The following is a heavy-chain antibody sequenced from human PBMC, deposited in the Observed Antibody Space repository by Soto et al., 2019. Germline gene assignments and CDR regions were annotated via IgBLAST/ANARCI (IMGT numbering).Heavy chain of an antibody. CDR1: GGSISSSSYY. V-gene: IGHV4-39*01. CDR2: IYYSGST. D-gene: IGHD2-2*01. Sequence: SETLSLTCTVSGGSISSSSYYWGWIRQPPGKGLEWIGSIYYSGSTYYNPSLKSRVTISVDTSKNQFSLKLSSVTAADTAVYYCARLIVVVPAAMRMGWFDPWGQGTLVTVSS. CDR3: ARLIVVVPAAMRMGWFDP. J-gene: IGHJ5*02.